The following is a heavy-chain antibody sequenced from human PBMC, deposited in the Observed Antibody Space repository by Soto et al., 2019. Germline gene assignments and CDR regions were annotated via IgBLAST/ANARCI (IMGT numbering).Heavy chain of an antibody. J-gene: IGHJ6*02. CDR2: ISYDGNYI. CDR1: GFDFSSYA. CDR3: AKGILSATIGPYAMDV. D-gene: IGHD3-16*01. V-gene: IGHV3-30*18. Sequence: GGSLRLSCEASGFDFSSYAMHWVRQAPGKGLEWVGVISYDGNYIYYADSVKGRFTISRDNSKNTLYVQVNSLRPEDTAVYYCAKGILSATIGPYAMDVWGQGTTVTVSS.